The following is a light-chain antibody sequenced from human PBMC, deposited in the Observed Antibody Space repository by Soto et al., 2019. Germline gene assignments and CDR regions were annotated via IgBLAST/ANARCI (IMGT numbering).Light chain of an antibody. V-gene: IGLV1-44*01. CDR2: RNN. J-gene: IGLJ2*01. CDR1: SSNIGSDS. Sequence: QSVLTQPPSASGTPGQRVTISCSGSSSNIGSDSVNWYQQLPGTAPKLLIYRNNQRPSGVPDRLSGSKSGTSASLAISGLQSEDEADYYCAAWDDSLNGVVFGGGTKLNVL. CDR3: AAWDDSLNGVV.